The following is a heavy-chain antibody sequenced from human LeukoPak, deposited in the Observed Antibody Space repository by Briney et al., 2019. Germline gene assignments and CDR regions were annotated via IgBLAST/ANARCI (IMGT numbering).Heavy chain of an antibody. CDR1: GGSINSHY. CDR3: ARGPYNYYTDV. V-gene: IGHV4-59*11. J-gene: IGHJ6*03. CDR2: VYYSGST. Sequence: SETLSLTCAVSGGSINSHYWSWIRQSPGKGLEWIGYVYYSGSTSYNPSLKSRVTISVDRSKNQFSLKLSSVTAADTAVYYCARGPYNYYTDVWGKGTTVTVSS.